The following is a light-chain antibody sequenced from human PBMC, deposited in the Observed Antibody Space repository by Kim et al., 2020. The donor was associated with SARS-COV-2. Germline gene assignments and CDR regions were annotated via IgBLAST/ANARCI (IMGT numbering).Light chain of an antibody. V-gene: IGKV1-33*01. J-gene: IGKJ4*01. Sequence: APVGDRVTLTGQASQDIYDSLHWYQQKPGKAPSLLIYDASNLESGVPSRFSGSGSGTDFTFTISSLQPEDIATYYCQQYQDLPLTFGGGTKVDIK. CDR2: DAS. CDR1: QDIYDS. CDR3: QQYQDLPLT.